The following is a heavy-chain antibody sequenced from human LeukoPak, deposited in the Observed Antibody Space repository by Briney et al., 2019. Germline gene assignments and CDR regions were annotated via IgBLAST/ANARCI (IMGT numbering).Heavy chain of an antibody. CDR1: GFTFNTYG. CDR2: ISYDGRNK. Sequence: PGRSLRLSCAASGFTFNTYGMHWVRQAPGKGLEWVAVISYDGRNKFDADSVKGRFTISRDNSENTLYLQMNSLIPEDTAVYYCAKGLAYGDYYYYGMDVWGQGTTVTVSS. V-gene: IGHV3-30*18. D-gene: IGHD4-17*01. CDR3: AKGLAYGDYYYYGMDV. J-gene: IGHJ6*02.